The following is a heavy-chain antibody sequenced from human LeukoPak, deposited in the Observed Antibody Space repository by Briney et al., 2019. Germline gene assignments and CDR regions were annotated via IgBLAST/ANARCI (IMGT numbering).Heavy chain of an antibody. Sequence: GGSLRLSCAASGFSFSNYGFHWVRQAPGKGLDWVSAISYDGKNIHYADSVKGRFTISRDNSRNTVYLQMNSLRAEDTAVYYCAKNFASGRGVPYAMDVWGQGTTVTVAS. CDR1: GFSFSNYG. V-gene: IGHV3-33*06. J-gene: IGHJ6*02. CDR3: AKNFASGRGVPYAMDV. CDR2: ISYDGKNI. D-gene: IGHD3-10*01.